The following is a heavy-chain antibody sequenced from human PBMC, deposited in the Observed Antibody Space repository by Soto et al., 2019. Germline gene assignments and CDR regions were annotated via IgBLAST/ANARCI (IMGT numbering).Heavy chain of an antibody. CDR2: IYYSGTT. V-gene: IGHV4-59*01. CDR1: GGSISNYY. CDR3: ARKKREIYYYGMDV. J-gene: IGHJ6*02. Sequence: SETLSLTCTVSGGSISNYYWTWIRQPPGKGLEWIGFIYYSGTTDYNPSLKSRVTISVGTSKNRFSLKLTSVTAADTAVYHCARKKREIYYYGMDVWGQGTTVTVSS.